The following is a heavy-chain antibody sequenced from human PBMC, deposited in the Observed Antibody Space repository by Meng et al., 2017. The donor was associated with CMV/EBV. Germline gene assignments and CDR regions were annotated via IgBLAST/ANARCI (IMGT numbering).Heavy chain of an antibody. Sequence: YARHWVRQAPGKGLEWVAVISYDGSNKYYADSVKGRFTISRDNSKNTLYLQMNSLRAEDTAVYYCAREGVRGDIVVVPAAISWFDPWGQGTLVTVSS. CDR3: AREGVRGDIVVVPAAISWFDP. CDR1: YA. D-gene: IGHD2-2*02. CDR2: ISYDGSNK. J-gene: IGHJ5*02. V-gene: IGHV3-30*04.